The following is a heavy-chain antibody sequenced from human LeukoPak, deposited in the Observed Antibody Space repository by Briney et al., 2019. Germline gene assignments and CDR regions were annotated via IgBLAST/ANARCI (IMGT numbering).Heavy chain of an antibody. CDR1: GGSISSGGYY. V-gene: IGHV4-31*03. J-gene: IGHJ3*02. CDR3: ARGTEAPIYDSSGQDAFDI. Sequence: TSQTLSLTCTVSGGSISSGGYYWSWIRQHPGKGLEWIGYIYYSGSTYYNPSLKSRVTISVDTSKNQFSLKLSSVTAADTAVYYCARGTEAPIYDSSGQDAFDIWGQGTVVTVSS. D-gene: IGHD3-22*01. CDR2: IYYSGST.